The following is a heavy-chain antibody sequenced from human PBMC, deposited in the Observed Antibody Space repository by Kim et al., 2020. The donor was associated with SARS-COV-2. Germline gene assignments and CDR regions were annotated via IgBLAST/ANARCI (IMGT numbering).Heavy chain of an antibody. D-gene: IGHD1-26*01. V-gene: IGHV3-9*01. Sequence: GGSLRLSCAASGFTFGDYAMHWVRQAPGKGLEWVSGISWNSGSIGYADSVKGRFTISRDNAKNSLYLQMNRLRAEDTALYYCAKSHPHKFGSYSTNWFDPWGQGTLVTVSS. CDR1: GFTFGDYA. CDR2: ISWNSGSI. J-gene: IGHJ5*02. CDR3: AKSHPHKFGSYSTNWFDP.